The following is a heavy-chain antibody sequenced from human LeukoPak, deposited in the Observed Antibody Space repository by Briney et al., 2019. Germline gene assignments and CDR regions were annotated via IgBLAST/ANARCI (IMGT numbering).Heavy chain of an antibody. CDR3: ASHDYGDYPIDY. V-gene: IGHV3-33*01. D-gene: IGHD4-17*01. Sequence: PGGSLRLSCAASGFTFSSYGMHWVRQAPGKGLEWVAVIWYDGSNKYYADSVKGRFTISRDNSKNTLYLQMNSLRAEDTAVYYCASHDYGDYPIDYWGQGTLVTVSS. J-gene: IGHJ4*02. CDR2: IWYDGSNK. CDR1: GFTFSSYG.